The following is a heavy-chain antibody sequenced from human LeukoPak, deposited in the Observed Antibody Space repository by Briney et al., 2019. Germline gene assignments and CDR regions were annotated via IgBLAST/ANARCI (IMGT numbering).Heavy chain of an antibody. CDR1: GYSFMSYG. V-gene: IGHV7-4-1*02. J-gene: IGHJ5*02. CDR2: INTNTGNP. D-gene: IGHD6-13*01. CDR3: ARVQTYSSSWYGYNWFDP. Sequence: ASVRVSCKASGYSFMSYGISWVRQAPGQGLEWMGWINTNTGNPTYAQGFTGRLVFSLDTSVSTAYLQISSLKAEDTAVYYCARVQTYSSSWYGYNWFDPWGQGTLVTVSS.